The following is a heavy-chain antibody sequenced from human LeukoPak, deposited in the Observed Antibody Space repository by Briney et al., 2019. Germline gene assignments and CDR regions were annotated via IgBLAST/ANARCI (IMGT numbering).Heavy chain of an antibody. CDR1: GGSISNDGYY. V-gene: IGHV4-31*03. D-gene: IGHD1-26*01. Sequence: SETLSLTCTVSGGSISNDGYYWSWIRQHPGKGLEWIGYIYYSGITYFNPSLKSRVTISVHTSNNQFSLMLSSVTAADTAVYYCARGGVRSMWELLLWGQGTLVTVSS. CDR2: IYYSGIT. CDR3: ARGGVRSMWELLL. J-gene: IGHJ4*02.